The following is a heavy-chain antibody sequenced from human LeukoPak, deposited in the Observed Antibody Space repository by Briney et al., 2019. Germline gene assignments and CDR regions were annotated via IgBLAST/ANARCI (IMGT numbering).Heavy chain of an antibody. CDR3: AKGEAPFPFDY. CDR1: GFTFSSYA. CDR2: ISYDGSNK. J-gene: IGHJ4*02. V-gene: IGHV3-30-3*01. D-gene: IGHD2-21*01. Sequence: PGRSLRLSCAASGFTFSSYAMHWVRQAPGKGLEWVAVISYDGSNKYYADSVKGRFTISRDNSKNTLYLQMNSLRAEDTAVYYCAKGEAPFPFDYWGQGTLVTVSS.